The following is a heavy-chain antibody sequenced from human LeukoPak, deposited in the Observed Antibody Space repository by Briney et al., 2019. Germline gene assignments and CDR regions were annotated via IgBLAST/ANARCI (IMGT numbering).Heavy chain of an antibody. J-gene: IGHJ4*02. CDR3: ARQDYDILTGYSDYFDY. Sequence: SETLYLTCTVSGGSISSSSYYWGWIRQPPGKGLEWIGSIYYSGSTYYNPSLKSRVTISVDTSKNQFSLKLSSVTAADTAVYYCARQDYDILTGYSDYFDYWGQGTLVTVSS. V-gene: IGHV4-39*01. CDR1: GGSISSSSYY. D-gene: IGHD3-9*01. CDR2: IYYSGST.